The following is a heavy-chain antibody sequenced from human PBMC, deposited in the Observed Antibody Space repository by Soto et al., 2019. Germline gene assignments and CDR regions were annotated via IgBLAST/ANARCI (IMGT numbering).Heavy chain of an antibody. CDR3: ARVTGDGWSGYYSYYYYMDV. Sequence: SETLSLTCTVSGGSISSYYWSWIRQPPGKGLEWIGYIYYSGSTNYNPSLKSRVTISVDTSKNQFSLKLSSVTAADTAVYYCARVTGDGWSGYYSYYYYMDVWGKGTKVTVSS. CDR2: IYYSGST. CDR1: GGSISSYY. J-gene: IGHJ6*03. V-gene: IGHV4-59*01. D-gene: IGHD3-3*01.